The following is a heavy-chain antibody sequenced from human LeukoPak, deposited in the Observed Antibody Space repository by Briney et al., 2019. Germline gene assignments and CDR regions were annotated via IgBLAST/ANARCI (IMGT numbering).Heavy chain of an antibody. CDR2: IEQDGSEK. CDR3: ARWAIFGGDGAYYYYGMDV. CDR1: GFTFSSYW. V-gene: IGHV3-7*01. J-gene: IGHJ6*02. Sequence: GGSLRLSCAASGFTFSSYWMSWVRQAPGKGLEWVANIEQDGSEKYYVDSVKGRFTISRDNAKNSLYLQMNSLRAEDTAVYYCARWAIFGGDGAYYYYGMDVWGQGTTVTVSS. D-gene: IGHD3-3*01.